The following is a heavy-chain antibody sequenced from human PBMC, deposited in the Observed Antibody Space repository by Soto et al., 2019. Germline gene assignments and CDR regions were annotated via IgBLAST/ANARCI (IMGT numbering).Heavy chain of an antibody. CDR1: GGSISSGDYY. D-gene: IGHD2-2*01. J-gene: IGHJ6*02. Sequence: SATLSLTCTVSGGSISSGDYYWSWIRQPPGKGLEWIGYIYYSGSTYYNPSLKSRVTISVDTSKNQFSLKLSSVTAADTAVYYCARVSGQLPHSSMDVWGQGTTVTVSS. V-gene: IGHV4-30-4*01. CDR3: ARVSGQLPHSSMDV. CDR2: IYYSGST.